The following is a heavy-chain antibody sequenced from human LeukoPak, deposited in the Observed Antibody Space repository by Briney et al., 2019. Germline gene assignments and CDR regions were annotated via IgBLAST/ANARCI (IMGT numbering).Heavy chain of an antibody. V-gene: IGHV3-48*03. CDR1: GFTFSSYE. CDR3: ARDSPHFDWLLYPVMGIDY. D-gene: IGHD3-9*01. Sequence: GGSLRLSCAASGFTFSSYEMNWVRQAPGKGLQWVSSISSSGSTIYYADSVKGRFTISRDNAKNSLYLQMNSLRAEDTAVYYCARDSPHFDWLLYPVMGIDYWGQGTLVTVSS. J-gene: IGHJ4*02. CDR2: ISSSGSTI.